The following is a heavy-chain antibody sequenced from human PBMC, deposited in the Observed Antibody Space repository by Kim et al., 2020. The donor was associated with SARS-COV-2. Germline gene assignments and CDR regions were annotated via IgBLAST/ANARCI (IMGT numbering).Heavy chain of an antibody. D-gene: IGHD6-19*01. CDR2: IYYSGST. V-gene: IGHV4-59*01. CDR1: GGSISSYY. Sequence: SETLSLTCTVSGGSISSYYWSWIRQPPGKGLEWIGYIYYSGSTNYNPSLKSRVTISVDTSKNQFSLKLSSVTAADTAVYYCARLIAVAGYYYYYGMDVWG. CDR3: ARLIAVAGYYYYYGMDV. J-gene: IGHJ6*01.